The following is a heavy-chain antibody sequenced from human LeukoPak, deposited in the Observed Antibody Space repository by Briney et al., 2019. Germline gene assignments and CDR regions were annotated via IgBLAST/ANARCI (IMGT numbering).Heavy chain of an antibody. D-gene: IGHD3-3*01. J-gene: IGHJ5*02. CDR2: IIPIFGTA. Sequence: SVKVSCKASGGTFSSYAISWVRQAPGQGLEWMGGIIPIFGTANYAQKFQGRVMITTDESTSTAYMELSSLRSEDTAVYYCARARYTEFWSGYYRVNWFDPWGQGTLVTVSS. V-gene: IGHV1-69*05. CDR1: GGTFSSYA. CDR3: ARARYTEFWSGYYRVNWFDP.